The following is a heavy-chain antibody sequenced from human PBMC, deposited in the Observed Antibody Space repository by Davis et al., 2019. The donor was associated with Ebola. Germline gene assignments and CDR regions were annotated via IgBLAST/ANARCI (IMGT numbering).Heavy chain of an antibody. CDR3: ARFTWCSSTSCYYYYGMDV. CDR2: IYYSGST. D-gene: IGHD2-2*01. CDR1: GGSISSHY. J-gene: IGHJ6*02. V-gene: IGHV4-59*11. Sequence: PSETLSLTCTVSGGSISSHYWSWIRQPPGKGLEWIGYIYYSGSTDYNPSLKSRVTISVDTSKNQFSLKLSSVTAADTAVYYCARFTWCSSTSCYYYYGMDVWGQGTPVTVSS.